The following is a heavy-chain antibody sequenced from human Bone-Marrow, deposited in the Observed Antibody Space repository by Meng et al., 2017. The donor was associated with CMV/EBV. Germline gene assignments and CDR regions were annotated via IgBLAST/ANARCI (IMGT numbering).Heavy chain of an antibody. Sequence: GESLKISCAASGFTLSSYAMSWVRQAPGKGLEWVSVIYSGGSTYYADSVKGRFTISRDNSKNTLYLQMNSLRAEDTAVYYCARDRANDYWGQGTLVTVSS. V-gene: IGHV3-53*01. D-gene: IGHD5-24*01. CDR3: ARDRANDY. J-gene: IGHJ4*02. CDR2: IYSGGST. CDR1: GFTLSSYA.